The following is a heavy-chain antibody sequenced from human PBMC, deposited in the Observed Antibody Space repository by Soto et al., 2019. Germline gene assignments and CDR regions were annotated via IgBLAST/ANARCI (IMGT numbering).Heavy chain of an antibody. V-gene: IGHV3-23*01. CDR3: SRSTSPYYGMDV. J-gene: IGHJ6*02. D-gene: IGHD2-2*01. CDR2: ISGSGGST. CDR1: GFTFSSYA. Sequence: GGTLSLSCAASGFTFSSYAMSWVRQAPGKGLEWVSAISGSGGSTYYADSVKGRFTISRDNSKNTLYLQMNSLRAEDTAVYYCSRSTSPYYGMDVWGQGTTVTVSS.